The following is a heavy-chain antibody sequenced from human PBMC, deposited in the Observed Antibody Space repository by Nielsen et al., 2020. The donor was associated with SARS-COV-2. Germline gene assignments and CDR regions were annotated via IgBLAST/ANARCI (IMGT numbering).Heavy chain of an antibody. Sequence: GESLKISCAASGFTFSSYEMNWVRQAPGKGLEWVSYISSSGSTIYYADSVKGRFTISRDNAKNSLYLQMNSLRAEDTALYHCARDLCSSTSCNNWFDPWGQGTLVTVSS. V-gene: IGHV3-48*03. CDR1: GFTFSSYE. D-gene: IGHD2-2*01. CDR2: ISSSGSTI. CDR3: ARDLCSSTSCNNWFDP. J-gene: IGHJ5*02.